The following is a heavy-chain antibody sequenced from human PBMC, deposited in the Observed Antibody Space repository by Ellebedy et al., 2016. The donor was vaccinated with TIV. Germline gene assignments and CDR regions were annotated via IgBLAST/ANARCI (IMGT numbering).Heavy chain of an antibody. CDR1: GFTFSSYS. CDR2: ISRDNTAT. CDR3: ARDQHFAFDL. J-gene: IGHJ2*01. V-gene: IGHV3-48*02. Sequence: GESLKISCAASGFTFSSYSMNWVRQAPGKGLEWLSYISRDNTATYYADSVKGRFAISRDNAKNSLFLQMNSLRDDDTAVYSCARDQHFAFDLWGLGTLVTVSS. D-gene: IGHD2/OR15-2a*01.